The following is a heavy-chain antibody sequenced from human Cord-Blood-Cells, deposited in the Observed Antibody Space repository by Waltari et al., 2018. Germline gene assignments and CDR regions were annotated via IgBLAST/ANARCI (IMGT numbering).Heavy chain of an antibody. Sequence: QVQLQQWGAGLLKPSETLSLTCAVYGGSFSGYYWSWIRKPPGKGLEVIGEINHSGSTNYNPSLKSRVTISVDTSKNQFSLKLSSVTAADTAVYYCARQGYDSSGYYFLIDYWGQGTLVTVSS. J-gene: IGHJ4*02. CDR2: INHSGST. CDR3: ARQGYDSSGYYFLIDY. CDR1: GGSFSGYY. V-gene: IGHV4-34*01. D-gene: IGHD3-22*01.